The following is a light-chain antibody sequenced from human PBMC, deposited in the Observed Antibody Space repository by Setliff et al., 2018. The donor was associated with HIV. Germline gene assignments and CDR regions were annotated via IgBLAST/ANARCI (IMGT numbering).Light chain of an antibody. J-gene: IGLJ2*01. Sequence: ALTQPASVSGSPGQSITISCTGTSSDVGNYNLVSWYQHHPGKAPKLMIFEVSKRPSGVSNRFSGSKSGNTASLTISGLQAEDEADYYCCSYAGSNTYVVFGGGTK. V-gene: IGLV2-23*02. CDR1: SSDVGNYNL. CDR2: EVS. CDR3: CSYAGSNTYVV.